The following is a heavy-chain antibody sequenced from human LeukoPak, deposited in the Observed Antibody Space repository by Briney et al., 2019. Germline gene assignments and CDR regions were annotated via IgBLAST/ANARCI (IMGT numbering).Heavy chain of an antibody. J-gene: IGHJ5*02. V-gene: IGHV4-59*12. CDR1: GDSITSYY. Sequence: SETLSLTCSVSGDSITSYYWSWIRQPPGRGLEWIGYVFHSGVTNYNPSLKSRVTLSLDTSKNQFSLKLKSATAADTAVYFCATRADWFDPWGQGTLVTVSS. CDR2: VFHSGVT. CDR3: ATRADWFDP.